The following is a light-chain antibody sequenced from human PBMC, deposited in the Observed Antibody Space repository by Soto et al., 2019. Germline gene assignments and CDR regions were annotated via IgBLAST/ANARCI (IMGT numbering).Light chain of an antibody. CDR2: DAS. CDR1: QSISSW. J-gene: IGKJ1*01. CDR3: QQYNSYSWT. V-gene: IGKV1-5*01. Sequence: DIQMTNSASTLSASVGDRVTITCRASQSISSWLAWYQQKPGKAPKLLIYDASSLESGVPSRFSGSGSGTEFTLTISSLQPDDFATYYCQQYNSYSWTFGQRTKVDIK.